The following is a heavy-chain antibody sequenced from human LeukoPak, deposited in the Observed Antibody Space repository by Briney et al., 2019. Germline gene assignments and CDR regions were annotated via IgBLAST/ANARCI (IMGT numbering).Heavy chain of an antibody. J-gene: IGHJ4*02. CDR2: IYYSGST. CDR3: ARVDGDYVYYFDY. Sequence: SETLSLTCTVSGGSISSYYWSWIRQPTGKGLEWIGYIYYSGSTNYNPSLKSRVTISVDTSKNQFSLKLSSVTAADTAVYYCARVDGDYVYYFDYWGQGTLVTVSS. V-gene: IGHV4-59*01. CDR1: GGSISSYY. D-gene: IGHD4-17*01.